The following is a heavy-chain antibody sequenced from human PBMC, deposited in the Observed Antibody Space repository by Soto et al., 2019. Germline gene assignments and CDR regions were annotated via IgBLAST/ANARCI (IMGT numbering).Heavy chain of an antibody. Sequence: SGGSLRLSCAASGFTFHDYAMHWVRQAPGKGLEWVSGINWNSGSIGYGDSVKGRFTTSRDNAKNFLYLQMNSLRSEDTALYYCAKQNSVDYSYGMDVWGQGTTVTVSS. D-gene: IGHD2-15*01. CDR2: INWNSGSI. CDR1: GFTFHDYA. CDR3: AKQNSVDYSYGMDV. J-gene: IGHJ6*02. V-gene: IGHV3-9*01.